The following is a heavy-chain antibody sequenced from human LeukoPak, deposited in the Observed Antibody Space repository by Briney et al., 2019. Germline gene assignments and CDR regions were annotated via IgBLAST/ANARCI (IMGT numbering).Heavy chain of an antibody. CDR1: GYIFTSYW. CDR3: ARRSGYYDSSGYLFDD. Sequence: GESLTISCTGSGYIFTSYWIGWVRQMPGKGLEWMGIIYPGDSDTRYSPSFQGQVTISADKSISTAYLQWSSLKASDTAMYYCARRSGYYDSSGYLFDDWGQGTLVTVSS. V-gene: IGHV5-51*03. D-gene: IGHD3-22*01. CDR2: IYPGDSDT. J-gene: IGHJ5*02.